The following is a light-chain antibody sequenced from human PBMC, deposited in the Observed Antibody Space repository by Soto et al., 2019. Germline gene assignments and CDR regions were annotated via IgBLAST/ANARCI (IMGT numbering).Light chain of an antibody. CDR2: GTS. CDR1: QSIRGN. Sequence: EIVMTQSPTTLSVSPGEGATLSCRASQSIRGNLAWYHQKPGQAPRLLIYGTSIRATDIPARFSGSGSGTEFTLTISSLQSEDFAVYYCQQYNEWPLTFGGGTKV. CDR3: QQYNEWPLT. J-gene: IGKJ4*01. V-gene: IGKV3-15*01.